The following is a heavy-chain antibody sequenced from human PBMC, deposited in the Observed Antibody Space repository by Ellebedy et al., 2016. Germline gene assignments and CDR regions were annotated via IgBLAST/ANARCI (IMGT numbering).Heavy chain of an antibody. CDR3: ARGGLHRVGSTYFDQ. Sequence: SETLSLXXAVYGGSFSGYYWSWIRQPPGKGLEWIGEIYHSGSTNYNPSLKGRVTISIDTSKNQFSLKLTSVTAADTAVFYCARGGLHRVGSTYFDQWGQGTLVTASS. CDR1: GGSFSGYY. V-gene: IGHV4-34*01. CDR2: IYHSGST. J-gene: IGHJ4*02. D-gene: IGHD1-26*01.